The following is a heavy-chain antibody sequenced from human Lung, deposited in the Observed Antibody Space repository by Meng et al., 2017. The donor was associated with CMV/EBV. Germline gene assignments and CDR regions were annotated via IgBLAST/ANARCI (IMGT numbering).Heavy chain of an antibody. V-gene: IGHV3-53*01. CDR1: GFIVSNYY. J-gene: IGHJ4*02. Sequence: LTXAASGFIVSNYYMSWVRQAPEGGLEWVSVIFRTDTTVYAESVKGRFFITRDDSKNSLLLQMNNLRAEDTAIYYCVRGERLGNYYTNFFDTWGQGSLVTVSS. CDR3: VRGERLGNYYTNFFDT. D-gene: IGHD1-7*01. CDR2: IFRTDTT.